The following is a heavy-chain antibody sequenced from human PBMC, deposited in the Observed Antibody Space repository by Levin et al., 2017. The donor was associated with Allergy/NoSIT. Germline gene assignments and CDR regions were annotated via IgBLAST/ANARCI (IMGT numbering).Heavy chain of an antibody. CDR1: GGSISSYY. J-gene: IGHJ2*01. V-gene: IGHV4-59*08. Sequence: SETLSLTCTVSGGSISSYYWSWIRQPPGKGLEWIGYIYYSGSTNYNPSLKSRVTISVDTSKNQFSLKLSSVTAADTAVYYCARGLNWGAFDLWGRGTLVTVSS. CDR2: IYYSGST. CDR3: ARGLNWGAFDL. D-gene: IGHD7-27*01.